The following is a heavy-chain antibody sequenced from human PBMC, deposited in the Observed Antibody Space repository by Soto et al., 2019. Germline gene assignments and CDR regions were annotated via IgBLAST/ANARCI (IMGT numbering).Heavy chain of an antibody. CDR3: ARRENYRDTSGYYGFFDY. V-gene: IGHV4-31*01. J-gene: IGHJ4*02. CDR1: GGAINGGSYY. D-gene: IGHD3-22*01. CDR2: ISDSGST. Sequence: QVQLQESGPGLVTPLQTLSLTCTVSGGAINGGSYYWSWIRQHPGKGLVWIGYISDSGSTYYNPSIWTLATIAVDTSKDQFSLKLNSVTAADSAVYYCARRENYRDTSGYYGFFDYWGQGTLVTVSS.